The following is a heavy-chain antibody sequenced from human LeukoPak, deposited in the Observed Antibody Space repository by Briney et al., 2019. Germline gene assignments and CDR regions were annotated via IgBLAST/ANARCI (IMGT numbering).Heavy chain of an antibody. J-gene: IGHJ6*04. CDR2: INLDGSEK. CDR1: GFTFNSYW. V-gene: IGHV3-7*01. CDR3: AELGITMIGGV. Sequence: GGSLGLSCAASGFTFNSYWMNWVRQAPGKGLEWVANINLDGSEKYYVDSVEGRFTISRDNAKNSLYLQMNSLRAEDTAVYYCAELGITMIGGVWGKGTTVTISS. D-gene: IGHD3-10*02.